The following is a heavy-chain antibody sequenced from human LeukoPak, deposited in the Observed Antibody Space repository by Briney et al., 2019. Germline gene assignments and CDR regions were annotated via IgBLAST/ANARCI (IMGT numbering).Heavy chain of an antibody. V-gene: IGHV4-30-4*08. D-gene: IGHD1-26*01. CDR1: GGSISSGDCY. CDR2: IYYSGST. Sequence: PSETLSLTCTVSGGSISSGDCYWSWIRQPPGKGLEWIGYIYYSGSTYYNPSLKSRVTISVDTSKNQFSLKLSSVTAADTAVYYCAREWELLSPGGSSIWGQGTMVTVSS. J-gene: IGHJ3*02. CDR3: AREWELLSPGGSSI.